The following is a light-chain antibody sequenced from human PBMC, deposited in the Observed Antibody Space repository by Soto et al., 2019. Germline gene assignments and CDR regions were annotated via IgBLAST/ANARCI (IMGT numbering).Light chain of an antibody. CDR2: GAS. CDR1: QSITSNY. Sequence: EIVLTQSPGTLSLSPGESATLSCRASQSITSNYLAWYQQKPGQAPRLLIFGASSRATGIPDRFSGSGSGTDFTLTISRLEPEDFATYYCQQYGSSRWTFGQGTKVDIK. CDR3: QQYGSSRWT. J-gene: IGKJ1*01. V-gene: IGKV3-20*01.